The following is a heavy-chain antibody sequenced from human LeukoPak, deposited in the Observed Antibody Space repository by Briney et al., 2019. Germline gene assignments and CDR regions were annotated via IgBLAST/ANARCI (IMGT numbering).Heavy chain of an antibody. CDR2: LSSSSSYI. CDR1: GFTFTSDS. V-gene: IGHV3-21*01. J-gene: IGHJ3*01. D-gene: IGHD3-22*01. Sequence: GGALRLSCAASGFTFTSDSMNWVRHAPGKGLEWVSSLSSSSSYITYADSVKGRFTISRDNAKNSLYLQMNSMRAEDTAVYYCASPRIEYDSSIAWGQGTMVTVSS. CDR3: ASPRIEYDSSIA.